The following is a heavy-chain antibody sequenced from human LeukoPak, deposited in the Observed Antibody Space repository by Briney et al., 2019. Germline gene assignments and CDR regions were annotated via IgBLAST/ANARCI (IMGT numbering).Heavy chain of an antibody. D-gene: IGHD2-8*01. J-gene: IGHJ4*02. CDR3: AKDRSCINVVCDGDFDY. CDR1: AFICSSYP. V-gene: IGHV3-23*01. CDR2: ISGSGGRT. Sequence: PGGSLSLSAAASAFICSSYPRIWLGQAPGKGREGVSTISGSGGRTYYADSVKGLFTISRDNSKNTVYLQINRLTDEDTVVYYCAKDRSCINVVCDGDFDYWGRGTLVSVSS.